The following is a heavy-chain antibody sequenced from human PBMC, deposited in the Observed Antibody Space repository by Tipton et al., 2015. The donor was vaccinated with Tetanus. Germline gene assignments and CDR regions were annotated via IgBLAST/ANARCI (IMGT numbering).Heavy chain of an antibody. CDR3: ARPSTTVTPRAFDV. D-gene: IGHD4-17*01. CDR1: RGPISSYY. CDR2: IYYSGSS. Sequence: TLSLTCTVSRGPISSYYWDWIRQPPGKGLEWIGSIYYSGSSYYNPSLESRVTISLDTSKNRFSLKLTSVTAADAAVYYCARPSTTVTPRAFDVWGQGTMVTVSS. J-gene: IGHJ3*01. V-gene: IGHV4-39*01.